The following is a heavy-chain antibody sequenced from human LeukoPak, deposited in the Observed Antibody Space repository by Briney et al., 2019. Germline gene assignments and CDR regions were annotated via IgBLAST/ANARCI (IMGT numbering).Heavy chain of an antibody. CDR3: AKDSVGWPRSSSAFDI. CDR2: SSWNSGSI. V-gene: IGHV3-9*01. J-gene: IGHJ3*02. CDR1: EITFEDYA. Sequence: PGRSLRLSCAASEITFEDYAMHWVRQAPGKGLEWVSGSSWNSGSIAYADSVKGRFTISRDNAKNSLYLQMNSLRPEDTALYYCAKDSVGWPRSSSAFDIWGQGTRVTVSS. D-gene: IGHD5-12*01.